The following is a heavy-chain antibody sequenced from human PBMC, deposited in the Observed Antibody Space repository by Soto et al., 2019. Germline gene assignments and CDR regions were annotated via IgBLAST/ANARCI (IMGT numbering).Heavy chain of an antibody. CDR3: ARQDIVPNPLRGVYFDI. CDR2: IYPDDSDT. V-gene: IGHV5-51*01. CDR1: GYSFARYW. D-gene: IGHD2-15*01. J-gene: IGHJ4*02. Sequence: GESLKISCKASGYSFARYWFGWVRQMPGKGLEWMGLIYPDDSDTRYSPSFQGQVTISADKSINTAYLQWNSLQASDTAMYFCARQDIVPNPLRGVYFDIWGQGALVTVSS.